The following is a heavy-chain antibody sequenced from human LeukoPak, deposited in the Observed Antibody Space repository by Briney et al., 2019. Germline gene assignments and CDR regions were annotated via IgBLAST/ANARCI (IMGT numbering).Heavy chain of an antibody. V-gene: IGHV3-23*01. CDR1: GFTLSSYA. CDR3: AKTTRRTSIAAPNNWFDP. J-gene: IGHJ5*02. Sequence: HSGGSLRLSCAASGFTLSSYAMSWVRQAPGKGLEWVSAISDTGNTYHADSVKGRFTISRDNSKNTLYLQMNSLRAEDTAVYYCAKTTRRTSIAAPNNWFDPWGQGTLVTVSS. D-gene: IGHD6-6*01. CDR2: ISDTGNT.